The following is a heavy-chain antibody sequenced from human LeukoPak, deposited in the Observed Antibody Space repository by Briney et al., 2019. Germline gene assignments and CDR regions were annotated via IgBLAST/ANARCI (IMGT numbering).Heavy chain of an antibody. D-gene: IGHD3-10*01. CDR3: ARRATAVLRGGTHFDY. CDR1: GYSNSSGYY. J-gene: IGHJ4*02. CDR2: IYHGGST. V-gene: IGHV4-38-2*01. Sequence: SETLSLTCAVSGYSNSSGYYWGWIRQPPGKGLEWIGSIYHGGSTYYNPSLKSRVTISVDTSKNQFSLKLSSVTAADTALYYCARRATAVLRGGTHFDYWGQGTLVTVSS.